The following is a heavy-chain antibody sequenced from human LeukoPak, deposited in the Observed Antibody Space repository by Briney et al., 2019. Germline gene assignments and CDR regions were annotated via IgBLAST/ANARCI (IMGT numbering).Heavy chain of an antibody. CDR1: VGTFSRYA. Sequence: SVKVSCKASVGTFSRYAIRWVRQAPGHGLEWMGGIIPIFGIAKYAHKCPGRVTITPHESTSTAYMELSSLRSDDTAVYYCARGRDTAMRLSYFPSLDISGQGTIVNVSS. CDR3: ARGRDTAMRLSYFPSLDI. J-gene: IGHJ3*02. CDR2: IIPIFGIA. D-gene: IGHD5-18*01. V-gene: IGHV1-69*01.